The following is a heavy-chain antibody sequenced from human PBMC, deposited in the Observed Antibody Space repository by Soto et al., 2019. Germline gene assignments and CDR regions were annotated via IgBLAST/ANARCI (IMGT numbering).Heavy chain of an antibody. J-gene: IGHJ4*02. CDR2: ISWNSGSI. Sequence: GGSLRLSCAASGFTFDDYAMHWVRQAPGKGLEWVSGISWNSGSIGYADSVKGRFTISRDNAKNSLYLQMNSLRAEDTALYYCAKDKKQWLAFDYWGQGTLVTVSS. V-gene: IGHV3-9*01. D-gene: IGHD6-19*01. CDR3: AKDKKQWLAFDY. CDR1: GFTFDDYA.